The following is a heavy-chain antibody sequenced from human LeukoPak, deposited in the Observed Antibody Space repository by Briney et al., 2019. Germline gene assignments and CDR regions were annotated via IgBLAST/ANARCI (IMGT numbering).Heavy chain of an antibody. Sequence: PGGSLRLSCVVSGFTFSSYSMNWVRQAPGKGLEWVSSISSSSSYIYYADSVKGRFTISRDNAKNSLYLQMNSLRAEDTAVYYCARGPWYYYYMDVWGKGTTVTVSS. V-gene: IGHV3-21*01. J-gene: IGHJ6*03. CDR3: ARGPWYYYYMDV. CDR1: GFTFSSYS. CDR2: ISSSSSYI.